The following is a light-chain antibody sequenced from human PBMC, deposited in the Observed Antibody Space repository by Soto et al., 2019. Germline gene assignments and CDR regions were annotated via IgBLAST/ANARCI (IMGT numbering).Light chain of an antibody. CDR2: ATS. J-gene: IGKJ2*01. V-gene: IGKV1-39*01. CDR1: QDINKY. CDR3: QQSYSSPYT. Sequence: DIPMTQSPSSLSAAVGDSVTITCRASQDINKYLNWYHQTPGKAPKLLVFATSTLHNGVPSRFSGSRSGTDFSLTITSLQPEDFATYYCQQSYSSPYTFGQGTKLEI.